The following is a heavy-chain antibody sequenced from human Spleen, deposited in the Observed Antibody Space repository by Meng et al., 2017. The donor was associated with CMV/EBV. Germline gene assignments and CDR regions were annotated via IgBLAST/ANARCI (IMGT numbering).Heavy chain of an antibody. V-gene: IGHV3-30*02. CDR1: GFDFSRHG. Sequence: GESLKISCAASGFDFSRHGMHWVRQAPGKGLEWVAFIQYDGSNRYYADSVKGRFTISRDNSKNTLYLQMDSLRTEDTAIYYCAKDFGYYQLLFYFDYWGQGTLVTVSS. CDR2: IQYDGSNR. J-gene: IGHJ4*02. D-gene: IGHD1-26*01. CDR3: AKDFGYYQLLFYFDY.